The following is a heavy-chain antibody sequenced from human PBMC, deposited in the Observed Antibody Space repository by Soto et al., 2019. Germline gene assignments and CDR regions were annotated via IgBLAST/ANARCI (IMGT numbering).Heavy chain of an antibody. CDR3: ARIGVSSTSFRFDP. CDR1: GGTFSSYT. CDR2: IIPILGIA. Sequence: QVQLVQSGAEVKKPGSSVKVSCKASGGTFSSYTISWVRPAPGQGLEWMGRIIPILGIANYAQKFQGRVTITADKSTSTAYMELSSLSSEDTALYYCARIGVSSTSFRFDPWGQGTLVTVSS. J-gene: IGHJ5*02. D-gene: IGHD2-2*01. V-gene: IGHV1-69*02.